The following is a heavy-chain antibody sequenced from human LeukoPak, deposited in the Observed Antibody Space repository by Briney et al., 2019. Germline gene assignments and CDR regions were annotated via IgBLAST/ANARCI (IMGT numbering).Heavy chain of an antibody. J-gene: IGHJ5*02. Sequence: PGGSLRLSCAASGFTFSSYWMSWVRQAPGKGLEWVANIKQDGSEKYYVDSVKGRFTISRDNAKNSLYLQMNSLRAEDTAVYYCARVRVAVVPAAIWFDPWGQGTLVTVSS. V-gene: IGHV3-7*01. CDR1: GFTFSSYW. D-gene: IGHD2-2*01. CDR2: IKQDGSEK. CDR3: ARVRVAVVPAAIWFDP.